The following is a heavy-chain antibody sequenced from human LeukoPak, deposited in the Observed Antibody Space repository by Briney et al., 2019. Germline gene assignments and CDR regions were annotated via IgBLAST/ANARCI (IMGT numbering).Heavy chain of an antibody. CDR3: ARDPPPGDIVVVDRSYNWFDP. J-gene: IGHJ5*02. CDR1: GFTFDDYA. V-gene: IGHV3-9*01. CDR2: ISWNSGSI. Sequence: GGSLRLSCAASGFTFDDYAMHWVRQAPGKGLEWVSGISWNSGSIGYADSVKGRFTISRDNAKNSLYLQMNSLRAEDTAVYYCARDPPPGDIVVVDRSYNWFDPWGQGTLVTVSS. D-gene: IGHD2-15*01.